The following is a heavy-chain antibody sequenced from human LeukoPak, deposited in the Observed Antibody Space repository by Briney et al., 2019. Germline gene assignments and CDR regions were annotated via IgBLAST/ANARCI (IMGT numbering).Heavy chain of an antibody. CDR2: IIPIFGTA. J-gene: IGHJ4*02. D-gene: IGHD6-13*01. V-gene: IGHV1-69*13. CDR1: GGTFSSYA. Sequence: ASVKVSCKASGGTFSSYAISWVRQAPGQGLEWMGGIIPIFGTANYVQKFQGRVTITADESTSTAYMELSSLRSEDTAVYYCARGGAIAALGSSVDYWGQGTLVTVSS. CDR3: ARGGAIAALGSSVDY.